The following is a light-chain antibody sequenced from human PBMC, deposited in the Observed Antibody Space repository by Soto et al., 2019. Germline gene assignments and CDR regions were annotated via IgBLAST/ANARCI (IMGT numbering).Light chain of an antibody. CDR1: SSDVGGSNF. CDR2: DVA. J-gene: IGLJ1*01. CDR3: VSYTSSTTYV. V-gene: IGLV2-14*03. Sequence: LTQPPSGSGSPGQSVPISCTGTSSDVGGSNFVSWYQQHPGKPPNLLISDVANRPSGVSNRFSGYAAGSTASLIIPRLQTEDEAYHFCVSYTSSTTYVFGAGSKVSVL.